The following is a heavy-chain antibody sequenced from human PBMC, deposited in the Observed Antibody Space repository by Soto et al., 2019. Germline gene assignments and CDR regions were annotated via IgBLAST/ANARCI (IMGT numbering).Heavy chain of an antibody. Sequence: QVQLVQSGAEVKKPGSSVKVSCKTSGGTFNSYGITWVRQAPGQGLEWMGGIIPFFGQSHYAQKFQGRVTITADESTSTAYMELSSLRYEATAVYYCARGSNSGYYYGLDVWGQGTTVTVSS. CDR3: ARGSNSGYYYGLDV. CDR1: GGTFNSYG. V-gene: IGHV1-69*01. CDR2: IIPFFGQS. J-gene: IGHJ6*02. D-gene: IGHD3-10*01.